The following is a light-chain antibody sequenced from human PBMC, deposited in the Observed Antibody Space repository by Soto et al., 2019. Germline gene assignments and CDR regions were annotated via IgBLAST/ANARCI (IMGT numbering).Light chain of an antibody. Sequence: DIQMTQSPSTLSASVGDRVTITCRASQRISRWLAWYQQKPGKAPNLLIYDASSLESGVPSRFSGSGSGTEFTLTISSLQPEDFANYYCQHYHSYPYTFGQGTKVEI. CDR3: QHYHSYPYT. J-gene: IGKJ2*01. V-gene: IGKV1-5*01. CDR1: QRISRW. CDR2: DAS.